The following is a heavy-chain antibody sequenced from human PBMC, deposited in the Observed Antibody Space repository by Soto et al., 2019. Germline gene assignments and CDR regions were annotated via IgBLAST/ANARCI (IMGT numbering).Heavy chain of an antibody. Sequence: SVKGSCKASVGTFSSYAISWVRQAPGQGLEWMGGIIPIFGTANYAQKFQGRVTITADESTSTAYMELSSLRSEDTAVYYCARDDTAMVTPYYYYGMDVWGQGTTVTVSS. J-gene: IGHJ6*02. CDR1: VGTFSSYA. D-gene: IGHD5-18*01. CDR3: ARDDTAMVTPYYYYGMDV. V-gene: IGHV1-69*13. CDR2: IIPIFGTA.